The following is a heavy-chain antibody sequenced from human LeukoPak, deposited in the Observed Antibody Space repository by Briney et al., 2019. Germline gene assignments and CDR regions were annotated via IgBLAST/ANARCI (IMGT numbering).Heavy chain of an antibody. CDR1: GFTFDDYA. CDR3: AKGVNYYDSGNTLRNWFDP. J-gene: IGHJ5*02. D-gene: IGHD3-10*01. CDR2: VTWNSATR. Sequence: HPGRSLRLSCEASGFTFDDYAMHWVRQAPGKGLEWVSGVTWNSATRGYVDSVKGRFTVSRDNAKNSLYLQMNSLRAEDTALYYCAKGVNYYDSGNTLRNWFDPWGQGALVTVSS. V-gene: IGHV3-9*01.